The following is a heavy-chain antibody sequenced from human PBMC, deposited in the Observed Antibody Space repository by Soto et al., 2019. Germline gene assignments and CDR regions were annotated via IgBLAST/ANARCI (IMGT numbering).Heavy chain of an antibody. CDR3: ARDPSGWYSMDMKYYGMEV. D-gene: IGHD6-19*01. Sequence: ASLKVSCKASGYTFTSYYMHWVGQAPGQGLEWMGIINPSGGSTSYAQKFQGRVTMTRDTSTSKVYMELSSLRSEDTAVYYCARDPSGWYSMDMKYYGMEVWGQGTTVNVSS. CDR1: GYTFTSYY. J-gene: IGHJ6*01. CDR2: INPSGGST. V-gene: IGHV1-46*01.